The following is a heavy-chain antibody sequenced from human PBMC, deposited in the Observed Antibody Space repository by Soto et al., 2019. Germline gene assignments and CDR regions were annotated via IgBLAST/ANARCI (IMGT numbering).Heavy chain of an antibody. Sequence: GESLKISCKGSGFSFTSYWISWVRQMPGKGLEWMGRIDPSDSYTNYSPSFQGHVTIFADKSISTAYLQLSSLKASDTAMYYCARLQYSSSWLPDAFDIWGQGTMVTVSS. CDR2: IDPSDSYT. V-gene: IGHV5-10-1*01. CDR1: GFSFTSYW. D-gene: IGHD6-13*01. CDR3: ARLQYSSSWLPDAFDI. J-gene: IGHJ3*02.